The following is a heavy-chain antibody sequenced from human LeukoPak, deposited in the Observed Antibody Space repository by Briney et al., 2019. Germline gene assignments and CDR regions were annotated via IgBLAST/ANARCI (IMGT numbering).Heavy chain of an antibody. D-gene: IGHD3-16*02. CDR3: AKDNMITFGGVILS. CDR1: GFTFSSYA. Sequence: PGGSLRLSCAASGFTFSSYAMSWVRQAPGKGLEWVSAISGSGGSTYYADSVKGRFTISRDNSKNTLYLQMNSLRAEDTAVNYCAKDNMITFGGVILSWGQGTLVTVSS. CDR2: ISGSGGST. J-gene: IGHJ4*02. V-gene: IGHV3-23*01.